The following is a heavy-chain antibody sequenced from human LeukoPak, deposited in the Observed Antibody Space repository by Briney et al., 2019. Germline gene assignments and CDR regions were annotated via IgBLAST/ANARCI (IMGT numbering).Heavy chain of an antibody. Sequence: PSETLSLTCTVSGGSISSSSYYWGWIRQPPGKGLEWIGSIYYSGSTYYNPSLKSRVTISVDTSKNQFSLKLSSVTAADTAVYYCARGRLWFGELPDYWGQGTLVTVSS. J-gene: IGHJ4*02. D-gene: IGHD3-10*01. CDR1: GGSISSSSYY. CDR2: IYYSGST. CDR3: ARGRLWFGELPDY. V-gene: IGHV4-39*07.